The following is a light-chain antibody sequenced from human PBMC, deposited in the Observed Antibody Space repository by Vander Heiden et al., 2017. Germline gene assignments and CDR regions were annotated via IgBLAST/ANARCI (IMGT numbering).Light chain of an antibody. V-gene: IGKV1-6*01. CDR2: AAS. CDR1: QGIRSD. CDR3: LQDDNYPWT. Sequence: PPLLSASVGDRVTITCRASQGIRSDLSWYQQKPGKAPKLLIYAASSLQSGVPSRFSGSGSGTDFTLTISSLQSEDFATYYCLQDDNYPWTFGQGTKVETK. J-gene: IGKJ1*01.